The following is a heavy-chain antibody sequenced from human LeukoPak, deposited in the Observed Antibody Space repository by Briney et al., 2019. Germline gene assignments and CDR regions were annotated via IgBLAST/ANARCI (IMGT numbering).Heavy chain of an antibody. CDR2: INSDGIST. CDR3: ARVGYSSGWYSFDY. CDR1: GFTFSSYW. D-gene: IGHD6-19*01. V-gene: IGHV3-74*01. Sequence: GGSLRLSCAASGFTFSSYWMHWARQAPGKGLVWVSRINSDGISTSYADSVKGRFTISRDNAKNTLYLQMNSLRAEDMAVYYCARVGYSSGWYSFDYWGQGTLVTASS. J-gene: IGHJ4*02.